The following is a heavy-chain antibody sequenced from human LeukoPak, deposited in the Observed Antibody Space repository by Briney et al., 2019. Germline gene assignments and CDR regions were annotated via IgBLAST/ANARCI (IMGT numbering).Heavy chain of an antibody. V-gene: IGHV1-69*04. D-gene: IGHD2-2*01. CDR1: AGTFSRYA. CDR2: IILILGMA. Sequence: SSVTVSCKASAGTFSRYAIRWLRQAPGQGLEWMGRIILILGMAHYEQKFHGRVTITADKSTSTVYLALSSLRLEDTAVSYCARDRGSYAPNYYYYGKDVWGQGTTVTVSS. CDR3: ARDRGSYAPNYYYYGKDV. J-gene: IGHJ6*02.